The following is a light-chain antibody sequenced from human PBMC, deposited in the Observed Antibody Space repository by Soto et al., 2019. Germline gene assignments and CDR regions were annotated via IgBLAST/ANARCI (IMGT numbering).Light chain of an antibody. CDR1: QSVSNY. CDR3: QQRSNWPPEFT. CDR2: DAS. V-gene: IGKV3-11*01. Sequence: EIVLTQSPGTLSLSPGERATLSCRASQSVSNYLAWYQQKPGQAPRLLIYDASNRATGIPARFSGSGSGTDFTLTISSLEPEDFAVYYCQQRSNWPPEFTFGPGTKVDIK. J-gene: IGKJ3*01.